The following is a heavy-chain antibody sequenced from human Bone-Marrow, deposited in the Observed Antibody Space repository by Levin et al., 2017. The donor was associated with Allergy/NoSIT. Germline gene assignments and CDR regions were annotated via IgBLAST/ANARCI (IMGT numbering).Heavy chain of an antibody. V-gene: IGHV4-59*01. J-gene: IGHJ4*02. CDR1: GGSMHNYY. CDR3: ARSPSMIRGVIQDY. Sequence: SQTLSLTCTVSGGSMHNYYWNWIRQPPGKGLEWIGYIYYSGNTNYNPSLKSRVTISVDTSKNQFSLKLSSVTAADTAVYYCARSPSMIRGVIQDYWGQGTLVTVSS. CDR2: IYYSGNT. D-gene: IGHD3-10*01.